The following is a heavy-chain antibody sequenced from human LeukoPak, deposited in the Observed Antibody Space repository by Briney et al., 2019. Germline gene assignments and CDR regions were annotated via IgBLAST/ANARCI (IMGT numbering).Heavy chain of an antibody. D-gene: IGHD3-10*01. CDR1: GFTFSGSA. J-gene: IGHJ4*02. V-gene: IGHV3-73*01. Sequence: GGSLRLSCAASGFTFSGSAMHWVRQASGKGLEWVGRIRNKANNYATGYAASVKGRFSISRDDSKNTAYLQMNSLKTGDTAVYYCTRLGSSGPTLGRDYWGQGTLVTVSS. CDR3: TRLGSSGPTLGRDY. CDR2: IRNKANNYAT.